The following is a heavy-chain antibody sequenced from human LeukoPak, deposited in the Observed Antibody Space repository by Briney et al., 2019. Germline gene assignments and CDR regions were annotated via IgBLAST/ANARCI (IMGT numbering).Heavy chain of an antibody. V-gene: IGHV1-18*01. CDR3: ARGLSFYYYDSSGYSH. Sequence: ASVKVSCKASGYTLTSYGISWVRQAPGQGLEWMGWISAYNGNTNYAQKLQGRVTMTTDTSTSTAYMELRSLRSDDTAVYYCARGLSFYYYDSSGYSHWGQGTLVTVSS. D-gene: IGHD3-22*01. J-gene: IGHJ4*02. CDR2: ISAYNGNT. CDR1: GYTLTSYG.